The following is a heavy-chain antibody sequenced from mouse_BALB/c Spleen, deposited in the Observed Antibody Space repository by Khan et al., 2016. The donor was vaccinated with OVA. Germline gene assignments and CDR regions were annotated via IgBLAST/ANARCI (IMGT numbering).Heavy chain of an antibody. J-gene: IGHJ2*01. D-gene: IGHD4-1*01. Sequence: VRLQQSGPELLKPGASVRMSCKASGYTFTGYIMHWVKQKPGQGLEWIGYINPYNGATKYNEAFKGKATLTSEKSSSTAYLELSSLTSEDSAVYYCSRGNWQSYYFDYWGQGTILTVSS. CDR3: SRGNWQSYYFDY. V-gene: IGHV1S136*01. CDR1: GYTFTGYI. CDR2: INPYNGAT.